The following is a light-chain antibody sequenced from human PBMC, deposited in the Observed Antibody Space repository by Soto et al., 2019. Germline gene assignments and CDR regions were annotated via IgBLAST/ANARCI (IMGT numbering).Light chain of an antibody. J-gene: IGKJ2*01. V-gene: IGKV3-11*01. CDR1: QSVNTF. CDR3: QQRSNWPLT. Sequence: EIVLTQSPATLSLSPGERATLSCRASQSVNTFLGWSQQKPGQAPRLLIYDASNRATGIPARFSGSVSGTDFTLTISRLEPGDFAVYYCQQRSNWPLTFGQGTKLEIQ. CDR2: DAS.